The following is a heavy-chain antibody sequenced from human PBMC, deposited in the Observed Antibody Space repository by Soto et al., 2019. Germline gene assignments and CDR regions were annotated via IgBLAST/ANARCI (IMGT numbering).Heavy chain of an antibody. CDR1: GYTFTSYY. Sequence: ASVKVSCKAPGYTFTSYYMHWVRQAPGQGLEWTGIINPSGGSTSYAQKFQGRVTMTRDTSTSTVYMELSSLRSEDTAVYYCARERGRIVVVPAATGVLGVWFDPWGQGTLVTVSS. J-gene: IGHJ5*02. CDR2: INPSGGST. D-gene: IGHD2-2*01. V-gene: IGHV1-46*01. CDR3: ARERGRIVVVPAATGVLGVWFDP.